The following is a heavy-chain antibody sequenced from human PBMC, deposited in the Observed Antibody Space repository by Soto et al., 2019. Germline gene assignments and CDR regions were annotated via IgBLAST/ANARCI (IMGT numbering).Heavy chain of an antibody. D-gene: IGHD3-3*01. CDR2: VSSNGGTT. CDR1: GFTFSSYA. V-gene: IGHV3-64D*06. Sequence: GSLRISCSVSGFTFSSYAMHWVRQAPGKGLEYVSAVSSNGGTTYYADSVKGRFTISRDNSKNTLYLQMSTLTAEDTAVYYCVKDGTPYDFWSGYFSNFDYWGQGTLVTVSS. CDR3: VKDGTPYDFWSGYFSNFDY. J-gene: IGHJ4*02.